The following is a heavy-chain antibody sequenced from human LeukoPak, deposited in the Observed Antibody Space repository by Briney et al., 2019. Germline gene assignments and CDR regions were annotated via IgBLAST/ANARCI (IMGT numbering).Heavy chain of an antibody. V-gene: IGHV3-48*03. CDR1: GFTFSSYE. CDR2: ISSSGSTI. J-gene: IGHJ5*02. Sequence: GGSLRLSCAASGFTFSSYEMNWVRQAPGKGLEWVSYISSSGSTIYYADSVKGRFTISRDNAKNSLYLQMNSLRAEDTAVYYCARNSNWFDPWGQGTLVTVSS. CDR3: ARNSNWFDP. D-gene: IGHD1-7*01.